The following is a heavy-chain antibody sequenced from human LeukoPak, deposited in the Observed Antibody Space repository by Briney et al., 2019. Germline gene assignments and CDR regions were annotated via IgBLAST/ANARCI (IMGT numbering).Heavy chain of an antibody. CDR3: ARRHYDSSGYSFFDY. D-gene: IGHD3-22*01. J-gene: IGHJ4*02. V-gene: IGHV1-2*02. CDR2: INPNSGGT. Sequence: GASVKVSCKASGYTFTGYYMHWVRQAPGQGLEWMGWINPNSGGTNYAQKFQGRVTMTRDTSISTAYMELSRLRSDDTAVYYCARRHYDSSGYSFFDYWGQGTLVTVSS. CDR1: GYTFTGYY.